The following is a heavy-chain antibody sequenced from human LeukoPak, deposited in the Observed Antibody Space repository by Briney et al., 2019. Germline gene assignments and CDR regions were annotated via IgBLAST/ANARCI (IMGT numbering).Heavy chain of an antibody. CDR3: ARSDTRSSDAFDI. CDR1: EYTFTNYG. Sequence: ASVKVSCKASEYTFTNYGITWVRQAPGQELEWMGWINVYNGNTDYAQKLQGRVTMTTDTSTSTAYMELRSLRSDDTAVYYCARSDTRSSDAFDIWGQGTRVTVSS. V-gene: IGHV1-18*04. D-gene: IGHD6-6*01. J-gene: IGHJ3*02. CDR2: INVYNGNT.